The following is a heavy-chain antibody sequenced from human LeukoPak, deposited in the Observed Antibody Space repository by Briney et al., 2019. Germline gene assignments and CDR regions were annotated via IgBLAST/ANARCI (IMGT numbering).Heavy chain of an antibody. CDR2: INADNGYT. J-gene: IGHJ6*02. CDR1: GYTFTSHA. Sequence: ASVKVSCKASGYTFTSHAIHWVRQAPGQGLKWMGRINADNGYTSYSQDFQGRVTISRDTSTSTAYMELSSLTSTDTAVYYYARELPATIESDTYQFYYGVDVWGQGTTVTAS. CDR3: ARELPATIESDTYQFYYGVDV. V-gene: IGHV1-3*01. D-gene: IGHD2-2*01.